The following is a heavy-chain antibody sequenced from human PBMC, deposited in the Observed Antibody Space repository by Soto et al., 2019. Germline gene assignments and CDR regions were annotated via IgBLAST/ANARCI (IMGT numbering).Heavy chain of an antibody. CDR1: GGTFSSYA. J-gene: IGHJ5*02. CDR3: AIYYDSSGYSCFEP. V-gene: IGHV1-69*13. CDR2: IIPIFGTA. D-gene: IGHD3-22*01. Sequence: GASVKVSCKASGGTFSSYAISWARQAPGQGLEWMGGIIPIFGTANYAQKFQGRVTITADESTSTAYMELSSLRSEDTAVYYCAIYYDSSGYSCFEPWGQGTLVTVSS.